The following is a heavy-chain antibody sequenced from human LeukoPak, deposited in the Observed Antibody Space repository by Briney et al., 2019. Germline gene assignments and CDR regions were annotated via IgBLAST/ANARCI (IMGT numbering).Heavy chain of an antibody. V-gene: IGHV3-23*01. CDR1: GFTVSNNY. CDR3: AKDYLGSSNAFNI. Sequence: GGSLRLSCAASGFTVSNNYMSWVRQAPGKGLKWVSGIGGSGGRTYYADSVKGRFTISRDNSKNTIYLQMNSLRVEDTAIYYCAKDYLGSSNAFNIWGQGTMVTVSP. J-gene: IGHJ3*02. D-gene: IGHD6-13*01. CDR2: IGGSGGRT.